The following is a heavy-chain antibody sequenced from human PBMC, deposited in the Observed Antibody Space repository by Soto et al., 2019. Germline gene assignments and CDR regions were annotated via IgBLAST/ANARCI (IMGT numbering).Heavy chain of an antibody. J-gene: IGHJ4*02. Sequence: SLRLSCAASGFTFDDYAMHWVRQAPGKGLECVSGIRWNSGSIGYADSVKGRFTISRDNAKNSLYLQMNSLRAEDTALYYCAKDILAGDSIAVLDYWGQGTLVTVSS. CDR1: GFTFDDYA. V-gene: IGHV3-9*01. CDR3: AKDILAGDSIAVLDY. D-gene: IGHD6-19*01. CDR2: IRWNSGSI.